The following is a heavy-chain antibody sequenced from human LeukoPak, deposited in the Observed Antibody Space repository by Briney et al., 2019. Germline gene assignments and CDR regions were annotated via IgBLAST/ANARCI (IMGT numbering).Heavy chain of an antibody. CDR1: GGSSRSSNW. CDR2: NYDRANT. D-gene: IGHD6-6*01. J-gene: IGHJ4*02. CDR3: ARMQLAGGFDY. V-gene: IGHV4-4*02. Sequence: SVTLSRTCAVSGGSSRSSNWWTWVRQPPGEGLEWIEENYDRANTKYKTSRKSRVTMAVDNCKDQLSLRRLSVTAADASLYYCARMQLAGGFDYWGPGTLGTVSP.